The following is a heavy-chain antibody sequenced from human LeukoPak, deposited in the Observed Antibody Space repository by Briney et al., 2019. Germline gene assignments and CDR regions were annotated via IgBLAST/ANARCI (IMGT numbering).Heavy chain of an antibody. D-gene: IGHD3-10*01. J-gene: IGHJ4*02. Sequence: GGSLRLSCAASGFTFSNYWMHWVRQAPGKGLVWVSRINSDGISTNYADSVKGRFTISRDTSKNTLYLQMNSLRPEDTAVYFCAKDGRTTRGLIIRHYFDYWGQGTLVTVSS. CDR3: AKDGRTTRGLIIRHYFDY. CDR1: GFTFSNYW. CDR2: INSDGIST. V-gene: IGHV3-74*01.